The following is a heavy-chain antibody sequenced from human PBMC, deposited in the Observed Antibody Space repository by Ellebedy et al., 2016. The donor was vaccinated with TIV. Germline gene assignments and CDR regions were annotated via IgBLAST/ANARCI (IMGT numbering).Heavy chain of an antibody. J-gene: IGHJ6*02. CDR2: IYSDGST. CDR3: ANNWVVRGEGWNNGMDV. V-gene: IGHV3-66*01. CDR1: GFTVSTNY. D-gene: IGHD3-10*01. Sequence: PGGSLRLSCAVSGFTVSTNYLSWVRQAPGTGLEWVSAIYSDGSTHYADSVRGRLTISRDNSKNTLYLQMKSLRADDTAVYYCANNWVVRGEGWNNGMDVWGQGTTVTVSS.